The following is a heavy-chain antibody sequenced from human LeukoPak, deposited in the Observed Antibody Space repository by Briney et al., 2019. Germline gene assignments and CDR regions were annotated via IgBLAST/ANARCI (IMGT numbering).Heavy chain of an antibody. V-gene: IGHV1-69*04. CDR2: IIPILGIA. D-gene: IGHD6-13*01. CDR3: ARFRLGGSSSGGGTRFFDY. J-gene: IGHJ4*02. CDR1: GGTFTSYA. Sequence: SVNVSCQASGGTFTSYAISWVRQAPGQGLEWMGRIIPILGIANYAQKFQGRVTITADKSTSTAYMELSSLRSEDTAVYYCARFRLGGSSSGGGTRFFDYWGQGTLVTVSS.